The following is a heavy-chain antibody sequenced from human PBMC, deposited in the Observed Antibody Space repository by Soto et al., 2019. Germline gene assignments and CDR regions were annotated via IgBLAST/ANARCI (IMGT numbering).Heavy chain of an antibody. CDR1: GFTFSSYE. D-gene: IGHD2-15*01. J-gene: IGHJ6*02. Sequence: GGSLRLSCAASGFTFSSYEMNWVRQAPGKGLEWVSYISSSGSTIYYADSVKGRFTISRDNAKNSLYLQMNSLRAEDTAVYYCARATLELSVVTPFDYYGMDVWGQGTTVTVSS. CDR3: ARATLELSVVTPFDYYGMDV. CDR2: ISSSGSTI. V-gene: IGHV3-48*03.